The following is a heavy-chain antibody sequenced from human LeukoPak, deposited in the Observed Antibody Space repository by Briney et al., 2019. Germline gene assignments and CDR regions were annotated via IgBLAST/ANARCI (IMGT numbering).Heavy chain of an antibody. V-gene: IGHV4-59*01. CDR2: VYYSGSP. D-gene: IGHD3-22*01. J-gene: IGHJ5*02. Sequence: PSETLTLSCTVSGGSISSYFWSWIRQPPGMGLEWIGYVYYSGSPNYNPSLKSRVTISVDTSKNQFSLRLRSVTAADTAVYYCARVFDDYYDSSADPPLWFDPWGQGTLVTVSS. CDR1: GGSISSYF. CDR3: ARVFDDYYDSSADPPLWFDP.